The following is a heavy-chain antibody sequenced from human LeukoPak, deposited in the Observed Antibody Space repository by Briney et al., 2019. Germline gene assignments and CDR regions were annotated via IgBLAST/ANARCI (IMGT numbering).Heavy chain of an antibody. CDR1: GGSISSSSYY. Sequence: SETLSLTCTVSGGSISSSSYYWGWIRQPPGKGLEWIESIYYSGSTYYNPSLKSRVTISVDTSKNQFSLKLSSVTAADTAVYYCARGETKAAPFDYWGQGTLVTVSS. J-gene: IGHJ4*02. D-gene: IGHD3-16*01. CDR3: ARGETKAAPFDY. CDR2: IYYSGST. V-gene: IGHV4-39*01.